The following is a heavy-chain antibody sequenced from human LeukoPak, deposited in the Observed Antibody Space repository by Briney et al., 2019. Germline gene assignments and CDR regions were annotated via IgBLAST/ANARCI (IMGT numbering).Heavy chain of an antibody. J-gene: IGHJ2*01. CDR1: GFTFSDYY. CDR2: ISSSGSTI. Sequence: PGGSLRLSCAASGFTFSDYYMSWIRQAPGKGLEWVSYISSSGSTIYYADSVKGRFTISRDNAKNSLYLQMNSLRAEDTAVYYCARTLADYYDSSCYVPNLWYFDLWGRGTLVTVSS. V-gene: IGHV3-11*01. CDR3: ARTLADYYDSSCYVPNLWYFDL. D-gene: IGHD3-22*01.